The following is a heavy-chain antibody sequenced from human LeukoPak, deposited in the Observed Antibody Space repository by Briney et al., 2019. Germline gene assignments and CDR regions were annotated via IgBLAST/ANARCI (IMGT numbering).Heavy chain of an antibody. D-gene: IGHD5-12*01. Sequence: ASVKVSCKASGGTFSSYAINWVRQAPGQGLEWMGWISPYNGNTNYAQKLQGRVTMTTDTSTNTAYMELRSLRSADTAVYYCARSSGYDYVLDYWGQGTLVTVSS. CDR3: ARSSGYDYVLDY. CDR2: ISPYNGNT. J-gene: IGHJ4*02. V-gene: IGHV1-18*01. CDR1: GGTFSSYA.